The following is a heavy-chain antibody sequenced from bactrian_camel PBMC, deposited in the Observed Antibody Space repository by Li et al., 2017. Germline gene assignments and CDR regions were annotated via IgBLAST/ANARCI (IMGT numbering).Heavy chain of an antibody. Sequence: VQLVESGGGSVQAGGSLRLSCAYSGDSQSRPCIAWFRQAPGKEREGVAAICKTGYTDYAGSVAGRFTVSKDHAKNSVYLQMDSLKPADTAMYYCAKSLASALGGAGRSPGTQVTVS. J-gene: IGHJ4*01. D-gene: IGHD1*01. V-gene: IGHV3S53*01. CDR2: ICKTGYT. CDR1: GDSQSRPC.